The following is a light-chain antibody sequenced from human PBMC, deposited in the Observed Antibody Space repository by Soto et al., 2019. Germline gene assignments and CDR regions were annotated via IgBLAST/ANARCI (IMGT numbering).Light chain of an antibody. CDR3: QSYDSSLSGSDVV. V-gene: IGLV1-40*01. J-gene: IGLJ2*01. CDR1: SSNIGAGYD. Sequence: QSVRTQPPSVSGAPGQRGTISCTGSSSNIGAGYDVHWYQQLPGTAPKLLIYGNSNRPSGVPDRFSGSKSGTSASLAITGLQAEDEADYYCQSYDSSLSGSDVVFGGGTKLTVL. CDR2: GNS.